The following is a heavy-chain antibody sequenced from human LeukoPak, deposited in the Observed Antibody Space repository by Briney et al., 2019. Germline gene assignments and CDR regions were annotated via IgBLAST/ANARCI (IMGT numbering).Heavy chain of an antibody. CDR1: GFTFSSYA. J-gene: IGHJ6*02. CDR2: ISYDGSNK. Sequence: GGSLRPSCAASGFTFSSYAMHWVRQAPGKGLEWVAVISYDGSNKYYADSVKGRFTISRDNSKNTLYLQMNSLRAEDTAVYYCARSDIVVVPAAIKDYYYGMDVWGQGTTVTVSS. V-gene: IGHV3-30-3*01. CDR3: ARSDIVVVPAAIKDYYYGMDV. D-gene: IGHD2-2*01.